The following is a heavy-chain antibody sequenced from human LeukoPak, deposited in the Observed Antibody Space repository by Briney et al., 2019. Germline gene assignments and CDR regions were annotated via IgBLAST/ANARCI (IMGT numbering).Heavy chain of an antibody. CDR1: GFTFSSYG. D-gene: IGHD3-3*01. Sequence: GGSLRLSCAASGFTFSSYGMHWVRQAPGKGLEWVAFIRYDGSNKYYADSVKGRFTISRDNAKNSLYLQMNSLSAEDTAVYYCARGFLEWLLPRYYYYMDVWGKGTTVTVSS. CDR3: ARGFLEWLLPRYYYYMDV. CDR2: IRYDGSNK. J-gene: IGHJ6*03. V-gene: IGHV3-30*02.